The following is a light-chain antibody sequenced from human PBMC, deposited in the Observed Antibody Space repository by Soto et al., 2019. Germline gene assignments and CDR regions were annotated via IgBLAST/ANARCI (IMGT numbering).Light chain of an antibody. V-gene: IGKV3-20*01. CDR3: QQYNNWPPIT. Sequence: GERATLTCSTSQSVSASQLAWYQQKPGQAPRLLIYGISKRAAGIPDRFTGSGSGTDFTLTIDGLEPEDFAVYYCQQYNNWPPITFGQGTRLEIK. J-gene: IGKJ5*01. CDR1: QSVSASQ. CDR2: GIS.